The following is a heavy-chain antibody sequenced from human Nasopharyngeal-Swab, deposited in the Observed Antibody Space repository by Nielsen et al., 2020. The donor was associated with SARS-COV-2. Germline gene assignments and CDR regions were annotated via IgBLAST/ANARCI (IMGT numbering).Heavy chain of an antibody. CDR1: GFTFSGSA. V-gene: IGHV3-73*01. J-gene: IGHJ6*02. CDR2: IRSKANSYAT. Sequence: GESLKISCAASGFTFSGSAMHWVRQASGKGLEWVGRIRSKANSYATAYAASVKGRFTISRDDSKNTAYLQMNSLKTEDTAVYYCTRRVMVSRYYYYYGMDVWGQGTTVTVSS. D-gene: IGHD5-18*01. CDR3: TRRVMVSRYYYYYGMDV.